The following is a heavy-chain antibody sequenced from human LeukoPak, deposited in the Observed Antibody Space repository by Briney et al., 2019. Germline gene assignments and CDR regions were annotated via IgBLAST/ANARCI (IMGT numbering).Heavy chain of an antibody. J-gene: IGHJ3*02. Sequence: GGSLRLSCAASGFTFSSYSMNWVRQAPGKGLEWVSSISSSSSYIYYADSVKGRFTISRDNAKNSLYLQMNSLRAEDTAVYYCAREHSGYENAFDIWGQGTMVTVSS. CDR2: ISSSSSYI. D-gene: IGHD5-12*01. V-gene: IGHV3-21*01. CDR3: AREHSGYENAFDI. CDR1: GFTFSSYS.